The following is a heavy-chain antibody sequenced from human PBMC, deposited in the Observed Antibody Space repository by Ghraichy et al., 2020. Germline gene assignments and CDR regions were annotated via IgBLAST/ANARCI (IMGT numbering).Heavy chain of an antibody. CDR2: ITSSSSTI. CDR3: ARASCSGGRCYSAFDI. D-gene: IGHD2-15*01. V-gene: IGHV3-48*02. CDR1: GFTFSSYS. Sequence: GESLNISCAASGFTFSSYSMNWVRQAPGKGLEWVSFITSSSSTIYYADSVKGRFTISRDNAKNSLYLQMNSPRDEDTAVYYCARASCSGGRCYSAFDIWGQGTMVPVAS. J-gene: IGHJ3*02.